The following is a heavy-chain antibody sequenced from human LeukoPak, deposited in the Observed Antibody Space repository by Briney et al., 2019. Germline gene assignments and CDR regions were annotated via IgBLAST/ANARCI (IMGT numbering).Heavy chain of an antibody. CDR2: IRYDGSNK. J-gene: IGHJ6*03. CDR3: AKVLGYYDILTGLNVYYYYYMDV. Sequence: AGGSLRLSCGASGFTFSTYAMSWVRQAPGKGLEWVAFIRYDGSNKYYADSVKGRFTISRDNSKNTLYLQMNSLRAEDTAVYYCAKVLGYYDILTGLNVYYYYYMDVWGKGTTVTISS. CDR1: GFTFSTYA. V-gene: IGHV3-30*02. D-gene: IGHD3-9*01.